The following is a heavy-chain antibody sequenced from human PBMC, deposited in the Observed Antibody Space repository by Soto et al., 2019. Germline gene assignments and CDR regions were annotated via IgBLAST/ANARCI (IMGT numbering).Heavy chain of an antibody. D-gene: IGHD1-26*01. Sequence: PGGSLRLSCAASGFTFSSYWMHWVRQAPGKGLVWVSRINSDGSSTSYADSVKGRFTISRDNAKNTLYLQMNSLRAEDTAVYYCAKVKEVGAITLFDYWGQGTLVTVSS. CDR3: AKVKEVGAITLFDY. CDR1: GFTFSSYW. J-gene: IGHJ4*02. V-gene: IGHV3-74*01. CDR2: INSDGSST.